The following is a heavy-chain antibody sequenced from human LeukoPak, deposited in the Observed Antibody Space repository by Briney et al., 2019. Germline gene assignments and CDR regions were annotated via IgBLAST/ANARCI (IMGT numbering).Heavy chain of an antibody. CDR2: IRYDGGEK. J-gene: IGHJ4*02. V-gene: IGHV3-30*02. CDR3: AKDKIILEY. Sequence: PGGSLRLSCAASGFPFSSFGMHGVRQAPGKGLEWVAFIRYDGGEKYYAGSVKGRFTISRDNSRKTLHLQMNSLRAEDTAVYYCAKDKIILEYWGQGTLVTVSA. D-gene: IGHD3-10*01. CDR1: GFPFSSFG.